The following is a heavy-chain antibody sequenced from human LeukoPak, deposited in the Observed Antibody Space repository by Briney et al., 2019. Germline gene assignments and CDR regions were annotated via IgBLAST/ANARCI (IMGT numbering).Heavy chain of an antibody. CDR2: IIPIFGTA. V-gene: IGHV1-69*05. J-gene: IGHJ4*02. D-gene: IGHD3-10*01. CDR1: GGTFSSYA. CDR3: AREDYYGSGDTSY. Sequence: ASVKVSCKASGGTFSSYAISWVRQAPGQGLEWMGGIIPIFGTANYAQKFQGRVTMTRDTSTSTVYMELSSLRSEDTAVYYCAREDYYGSGDTSYWGQGTLVTVSS.